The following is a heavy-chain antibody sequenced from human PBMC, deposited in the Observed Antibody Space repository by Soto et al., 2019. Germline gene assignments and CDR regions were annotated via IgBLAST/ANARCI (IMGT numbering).Heavy chain of an antibody. J-gene: IGHJ6*03. D-gene: IGHD4-17*01. CDR2: IRSKANSYAT. Sequence: EVQLVASGGGLVQPGGSLKLSCAASGFTFSGSAMHWVRQASGKGLEWVGRIRSKANSYATAYAASVKGRFTISRDDSKNTAYLQMNSLKTEDTAVYYCTLSDGDYFYYYMDGWGKGTTVTVSS. V-gene: IGHV3-73*01. CDR1: GFTFSGSA. CDR3: TLSDGDYFYYYMDG.